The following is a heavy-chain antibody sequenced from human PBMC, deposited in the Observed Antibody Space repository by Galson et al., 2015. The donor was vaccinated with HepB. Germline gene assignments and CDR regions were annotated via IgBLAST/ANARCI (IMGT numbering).Heavy chain of an antibody. CDR3: ARDLGYYDSSGYYYWFDP. Sequence: SVKVSCKASGGTFSSYAISWVRQAPGQGLEWMGGIIPIFGTAYYAQKFQGRVTITADESTSTAYMELSSLRSEDTAVYYCARDLGYYDSSGYYYWFDPWGQGTLVTASS. CDR2: IIPIFGTA. V-gene: IGHV1-69*13. J-gene: IGHJ5*02. CDR1: GGTFSSYA. D-gene: IGHD3-22*01.